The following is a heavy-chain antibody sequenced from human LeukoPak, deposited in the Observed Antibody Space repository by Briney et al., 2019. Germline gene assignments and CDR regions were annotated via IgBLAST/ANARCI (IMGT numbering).Heavy chain of an antibody. D-gene: IGHD3-22*01. Sequence: PGGSLRLSCAASGFTFSTYPMSWARQAPGKGLEWVASINSGGTTTHYAFSVKGRFTISRDNAQNVLYLQMNGLRGDDAAVYYCLRGDSRDFWGQGTLVTVSS. CDR3: LRGDSRDF. J-gene: IGHJ4*02. CDR1: GFTFSTYP. CDR2: INSGGTTT. V-gene: IGHV3-21*06.